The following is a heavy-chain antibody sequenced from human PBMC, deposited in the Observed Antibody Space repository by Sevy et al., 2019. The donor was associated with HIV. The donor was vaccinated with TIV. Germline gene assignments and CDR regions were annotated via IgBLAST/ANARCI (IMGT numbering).Heavy chain of an antibody. V-gene: IGHV3-48*03. J-gene: IGHJ6*02. CDR1: GFTFSSYE. CDR2: ISSSGNTT. CDR3: ARGGPLVDGALIPWGMDV. D-gene: IGHD1-26*01. Sequence: GGSLRLSCEVSGFTFSSYEMNWVRQAPGKGLEWVSYISSSGNTTYYADSVKGRFTISRDNAKNSLYLQMNSLRAEDTAVYYCARGGPLVDGALIPWGMDVWGQGTTVTVSS.